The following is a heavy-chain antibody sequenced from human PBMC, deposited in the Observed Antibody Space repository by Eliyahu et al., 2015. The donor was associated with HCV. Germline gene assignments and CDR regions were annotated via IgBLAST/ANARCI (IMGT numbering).Heavy chain of an antibody. CDR2: ILHTGRT. D-gene: IGHD6-13*01. V-gene: IGHV4-34*12. CDR1: GGSFTDYY. Sequence: QVQLQQWGAGLLKPSETLSLTXAVNGGSFTDYYWSWIRQSPGKGLEWIGEILHTGRTNYNPSLKTRITMSVDTSRNQFSLKMSSVTAADTAVYYCARVFGAAAGDYWSQGSLVTVSS. CDR3: ARVFGAAAGDY. J-gene: IGHJ4*02.